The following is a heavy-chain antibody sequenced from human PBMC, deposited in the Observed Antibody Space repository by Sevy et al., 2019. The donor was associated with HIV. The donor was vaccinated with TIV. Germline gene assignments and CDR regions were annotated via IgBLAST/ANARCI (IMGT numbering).Heavy chain of an antibody. Sequence: GGSLRLSCAASGFSFSSSSMNWLRQAPGKGLEWLAYITRDGKTKYYADFVKGRFTISRDYAQNSLFLQLNSLRDDDTAVYYCARDYSGSYYRFDLWGHGTLVTVSS. CDR3: ARDYSGSYYRFDL. J-gene: IGHJ4*01. CDR2: ITRDGKTK. D-gene: IGHD1-26*01. V-gene: IGHV3-48*02. CDR1: GFSFSSSS.